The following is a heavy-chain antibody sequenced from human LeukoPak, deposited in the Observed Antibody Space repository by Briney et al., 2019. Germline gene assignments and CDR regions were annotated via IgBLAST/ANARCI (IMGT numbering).Heavy chain of an antibody. CDR3: ARLKRDYYDSSGLVFFDY. CDR2: IHHSGST. CDR1: GYSISSGYY. D-gene: IGHD3-22*01. J-gene: IGHJ4*02. Sequence: SETLSLTCTVSGYSISSGYYWGWIRQPPGKGLEWIGTIHHSGSTNYNPSLKSRVTIAVDTSKNQFSLKLSSVTAADTAVYNCARLKRDYYDSSGLVFFDYWGQGTLVTVSS. V-gene: IGHV4-38-2*02.